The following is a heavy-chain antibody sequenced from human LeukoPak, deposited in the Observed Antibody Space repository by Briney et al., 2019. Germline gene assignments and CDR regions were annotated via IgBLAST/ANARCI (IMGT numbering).Heavy chain of an antibody. CDR3: AKDNYVWFGELLAFDY. Sequence: QAGGSLRLSCAASGFTFSSYAMSWVRQAPGKGLEWVSTISGSGGSTYYADSVKGRFTISRDNSKNTLYLQMNSLRAEDTAVYYCAKDNYVWFGELLAFDYWGQGTLVTVSS. CDR2: ISGSGGST. D-gene: IGHD3-10*01. J-gene: IGHJ4*02. V-gene: IGHV3-23*01. CDR1: GFTFSSYA.